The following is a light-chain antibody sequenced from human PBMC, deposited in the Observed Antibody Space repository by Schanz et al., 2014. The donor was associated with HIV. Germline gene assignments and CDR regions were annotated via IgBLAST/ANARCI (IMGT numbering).Light chain of an antibody. Sequence: QSVLTQPPSVSGAPGQRVTISCAGDTSNIGAGSDVHWYQRLPGAAPKLLIFTNTNRPSGVPDRYSGSKSDTSASLAITGLQAEDEANYYCQSFDGSLGGVLFGGGTKLTVL. V-gene: IGLV1-40*01. CDR1: TSNIGAGSD. CDR2: TNT. CDR3: QSFDGSLGGVL. J-gene: IGLJ3*02.